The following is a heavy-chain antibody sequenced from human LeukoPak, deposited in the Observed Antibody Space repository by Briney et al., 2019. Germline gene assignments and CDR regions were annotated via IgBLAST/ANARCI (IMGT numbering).Heavy chain of an antibody. Sequence: PSKTLSLTCTVSGGSISSYYWSWIRQPAGKGLEWIGRIYTSGSTNYNPSLKSRVTMSVDTSKNQFSLKLSSVTAADTAVYYCARDQYLYSSPNWFDPWGQGTLVTVSS. CDR3: ARDQYLYSSPNWFDP. J-gene: IGHJ5*02. CDR2: IYTSGST. V-gene: IGHV4-4*07. CDR1: GGSISSYY. D-gene: IGHD3-22*01.